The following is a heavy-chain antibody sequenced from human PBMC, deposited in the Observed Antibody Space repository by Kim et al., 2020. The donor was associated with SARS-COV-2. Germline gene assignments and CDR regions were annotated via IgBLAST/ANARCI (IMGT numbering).Heavy chain of an antibody. J-gene: IGHJ4*02. Sequence: SVKVSCKASGGTFSSYGINWVRQVPGQGLEWMGGIIPMFGTAKYAQKFQGRVTISADESTTTAYMELSSLRSEDTAVYYCARGIDHSSGYYYFYWGQGTLVTVSS. V-gene: IGHV1-69*13. CDR1: GGTFSSYG. D-gene: IGHD3-22*01. CDR3: ARGIDHSSGYYYFY. CDR2: IIPMFGTA.